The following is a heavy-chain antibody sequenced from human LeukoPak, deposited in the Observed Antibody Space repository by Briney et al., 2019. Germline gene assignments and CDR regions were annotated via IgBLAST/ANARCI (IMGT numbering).Heavy chain of an antibody. CDR1: GFTFNTYS. CDR3: ARDDDYGGNLDAFNI. D-gene: IGHD4-23*01. Sequence: GGSLRLSCAASGFTFNTYSMNWVRQAPGKGLEWVSYISTSSSIISYADSVKGRFTISRDNAKNSLYLQMNSLRAEDTAVYYCARDDDYGGNLDAFNIWGQGTMVTVSS. V-gene: IGHV3-48*04. J-gene: IGHJ3*02. CDR2: ISTSSSII.